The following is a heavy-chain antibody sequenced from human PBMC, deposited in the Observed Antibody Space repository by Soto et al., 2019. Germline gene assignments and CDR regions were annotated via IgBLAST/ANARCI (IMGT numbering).Heavy chain of an antibody. Sequence: SVKVSCKASGGTFSSYTIAWVRQAPGQGLEWMGEIIPLFGTTNYVEKFQGRLTITADASTSTAYMELSSQRSEDTAMYYCARDSIAAAGTDYWGQGTLVTVSS. V-gene: IGHV1-69*13. CDR3: ARDSIAAAGTDY. CDR1: GGTFSSYT. CDR2: IIPLFGTT. J-gene: IGHJ4*02. D-gene: IGHD6-13*01.